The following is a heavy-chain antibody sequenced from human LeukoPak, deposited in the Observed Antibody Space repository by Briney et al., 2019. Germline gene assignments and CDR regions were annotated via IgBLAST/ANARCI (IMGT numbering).Heavy chain of an antibody. CDR2: IYSGGST. Sequence: GGSLRLSCAASGFTVGSNYMSWVRQAPGKGLEWVSVIYSGGSTYYADSVKGRFTISRDNSKNTLYLQMNSLRAEDTAVYYCARDGKRDYYYYGMDVWGQGTTVTVSS. CDR1: GFTVGSNY. V-gene: IGHV3-53*01. D-gene: IGHD4-23*01. J-gene: IGHJ6*02. CDR3: ARDGKRDYYYYGMDV.